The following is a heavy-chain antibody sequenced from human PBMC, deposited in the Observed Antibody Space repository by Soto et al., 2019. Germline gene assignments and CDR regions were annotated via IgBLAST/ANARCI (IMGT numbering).Heavy chain of an antibody. Sequence: QVQLQESGPGLVKPSQTLSLTCTVSGGSISTGDYYWSWIRQPPGKGLEWIGYIYYSRSTYYHPSLKIRVTLSVDTSNTQVSLKLSSVTAADTAVYYCASRKSSPYFDYWGQGTLVTFSS. V-gene: IGHV4-30-4*01. CDR1: GGSISTGDYY. CDR3: ASRKSSPYFDY. J-gene: IGHJ4*02. D-gene: IGHD3-10*01. CDR2: IYYSRST.